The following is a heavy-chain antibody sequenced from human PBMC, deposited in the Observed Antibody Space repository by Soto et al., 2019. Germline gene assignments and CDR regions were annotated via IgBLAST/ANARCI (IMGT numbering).Heavy chain of an antibody. Sequence: ASVKVSCKASGGTFSSYAISWVRQAPGQGLEWMGGIIPIFGTANYAQKFQGRVTITADESTSTAYMELSSLRSEDTAVYYCARGKRIAAAAYYFDYWGQGTLVTVSS. D-gene: IGHD6-13*01. V-gene: IGHV1-69*13. CDR1: GGTFSSYA. CDR3: ARGKRIAAAAYYFDY. CDR2: IIPIFGTA. J-gene: IGHJ4*02.